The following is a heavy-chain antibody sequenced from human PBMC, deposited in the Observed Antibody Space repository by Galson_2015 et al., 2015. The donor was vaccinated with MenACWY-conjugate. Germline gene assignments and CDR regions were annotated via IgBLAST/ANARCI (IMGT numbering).Heavy chain of an antibody. D-gene: IGHD4-17*01. CDR2: NSGSGGST. J-gene: IGHJ4*02. Sequence: SLRLSCAASGFTFSSYAMSWVRQAPGKGLEWVSANSGSGGSTYYADSVKGRFTISRDNSKNTLYLQMNSLRAEDTAVYYCAKRGGVYGDRDYWGQGTLVTVSS. CDR3: AKRGGVYGDRDY. V-gene: IGHV3-23*01. CDR1: GFTFSSYA.